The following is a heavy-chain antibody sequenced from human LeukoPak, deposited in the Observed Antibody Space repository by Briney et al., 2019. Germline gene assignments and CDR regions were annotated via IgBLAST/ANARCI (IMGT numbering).Heavy chain of an antibody. CDR2: INHSGST. D-gene: IGHD4-17*01. J-gene: IGHJ4*02. Sequence: SETLSLTCAVYGGSFSGYYWSWIRQPPGKGLEWIGEINHSGSTNYNPSLKSRVTISVDTSKSQFSLKLSSVTAADTAVYYCARGGGAYGDYDYWGQGTLVTVSS. CDR3: ARGGGAYGDYDY. V-gene: IGHV4-34*01. CDR1: GGSFSGYY.